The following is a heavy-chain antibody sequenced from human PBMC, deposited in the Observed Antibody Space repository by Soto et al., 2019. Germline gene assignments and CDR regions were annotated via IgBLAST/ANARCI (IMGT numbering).Heavy chain of an antibody. CDR3: ARDHVRDI. Sequence: QVQLVQSGAEVKRPGASVKVSCKASGYAFIGYYIHWVRQAPGQGLEWMGWINPNSGGTNYAQKFQVWVTMTRDSSITTASMELSRLRSDDTSVYYFARDHVRDIWGQGTMVTVSS. V-gene: IGHV1-2*04. CDR1: GYAFIGYY. CDR2: INPNSGGT. J-gene: IGHJ3*02.